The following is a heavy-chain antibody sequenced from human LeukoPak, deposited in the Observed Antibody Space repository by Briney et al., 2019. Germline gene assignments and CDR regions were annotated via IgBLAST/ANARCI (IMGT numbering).Heavy chain of an antibody. Sequence: ASVKVSSKVSGYTLTELSMHWVRQAPGKGREWMGGFDPEDGETIYAQKFQGRVTITEDTSTDTAYMELSSLRSEDTAVYYCATPRDYGDYGFDYWGQGTLVTVSS. D-gene: IGHD4-17*01. CDR3: ATPRDYGDYGFDY. CDR1: GYTLTELS. CDR2: FDPEDGET. V-gene: IGHV1-24*01. J-gene: IGHJ4*02.